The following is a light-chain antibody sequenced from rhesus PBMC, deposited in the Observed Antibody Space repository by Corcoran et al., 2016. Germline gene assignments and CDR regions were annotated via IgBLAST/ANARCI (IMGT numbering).Light chain of an antibody. CDR2: RES. Sequence: DIQMTQSPSSLSASVGDRVTITCRASQGISNWLAWYQQKPGKAPKLLIYRESNLEKGVPSRLSGSGSGTDFTLTISSLQPEDIATYYCQQHDNSPLTFGGGTKVEIK. V-gene: IGKV1-69*01. CDR1: QGISNW. J-gene: IGKJ4*01. CDR3: QQHDNSPLT.